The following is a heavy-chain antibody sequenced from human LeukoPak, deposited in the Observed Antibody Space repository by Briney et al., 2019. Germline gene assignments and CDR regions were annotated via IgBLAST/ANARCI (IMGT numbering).Heavy chain of an antibody. J-gene: IGHJ4*02. Sequence: GGSLRLSCAASGFTFSDYYMTWLRQTPGKGLEWVSYISSSGTTMDYADSVKGRFTISRDNAKDSLYLQMKSLGVEDTAVYYCAKGHTYGMIWGQGTLVTVSS. V-gene: IGHV3-11*01. CDR3: AKGHTYGMI. D-gene: IGHD5-18*01. CDR1: GFTFSDYY. CDR2: ISSSGTTM.